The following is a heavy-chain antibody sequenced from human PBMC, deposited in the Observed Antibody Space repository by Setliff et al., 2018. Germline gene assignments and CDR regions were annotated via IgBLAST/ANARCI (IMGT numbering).Heavy chain of an antibody. D-gene: IGHD5-12*01. CDR3: ARGGYSRGPPVYYFDY. Sequence: SETLSLTCTVSGGSISSSSYYWGWIRQPPGKGLEWIGSIYYSGSTYYSPSLKSRVTISVDTSKNQFSLKLSSVTAADTAVYYCARGGYSRGPPVYYFDYWGQGTLVTVSS. V-gene: IGHV4-39*07. CDR1: GGSISSSSYY. CDR2: IYYSGST. J-gene: IGHJ4*02.